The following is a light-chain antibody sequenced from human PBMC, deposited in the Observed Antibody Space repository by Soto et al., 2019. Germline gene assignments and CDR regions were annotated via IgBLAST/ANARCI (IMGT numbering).Light chain of an antibody. V-gene: IGKV3-20*01. CDR2: GAS. CDR1: QSVSSTY. Sequence: EIVLTQSPGTLSLSPGERATLSYRASQSVSSTYLVLYQQKPGQAPRLLVSGASSRATGIPDRFSGSGSGTDFTLTISRLEPEDFAVYYCQQYFSSPRFGQGTKLEIK. CDR3: QQYFSSPR. J-gene: IGKJ2*03.